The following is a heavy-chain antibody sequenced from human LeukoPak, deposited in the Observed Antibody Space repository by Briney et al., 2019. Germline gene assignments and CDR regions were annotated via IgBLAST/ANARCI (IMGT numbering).Heavy chain of an antibody. J-gene: IGHJ4*02. CDR2: ISSSGSTT. CDR3: ARVGSILTGYRGFDY. D-gene: IGHD3-9*01. V-gene: IGHV3-11*04. CDR1: GFTFSDYY. Sequence: GGSLRLSCAASGFTFSDYYMSWIRQAPGKGLEWVSYISSSGSTTYYADSVKGRFTISRDNSKNTLYLQMNSLRAEDTAVYYCARVGSILTGYRGFDYWGQGTLVTVSS.